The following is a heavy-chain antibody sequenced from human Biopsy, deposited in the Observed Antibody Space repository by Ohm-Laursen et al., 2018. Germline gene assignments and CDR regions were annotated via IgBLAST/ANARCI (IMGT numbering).Heavy chain of an antibody. CDR3: ATKLTGYFHH. V-gene: IGHV1-69*06. CDR2: NIPILGTG. J-gene: IGHJ1*01. Sequence: ASVRVSCKPPGGTFSNYGVNWVRQAPGQGLEWLGGNIPILGTGNYAQKFQDRVTVAADTSTSTATMELRSLRSDDTAVYYCATKLTGYFHHWGQGTLVIVSS. D-gene: IGHD3-9*01. CDR1: GGTFSNYG.